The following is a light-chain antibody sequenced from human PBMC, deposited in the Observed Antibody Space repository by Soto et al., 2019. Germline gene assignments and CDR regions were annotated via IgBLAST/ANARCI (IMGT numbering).Light chain of an antibody. Sequence: DIQLTQSSSFLSASVGDRVTITCRASQGIGTYVAWYQQKPGTAPNLLIYVASTLQSRVPSRFSGSGSGTEFTLTISSLQPEDFATYYCQQVNSHPLTFGGGTKV. CDR1: QGIGTY. CDR2: VAS. V-gene: IGKV1-9*01. J-gene: IGKJ4*01. CDR3: QQVNSHPLT.